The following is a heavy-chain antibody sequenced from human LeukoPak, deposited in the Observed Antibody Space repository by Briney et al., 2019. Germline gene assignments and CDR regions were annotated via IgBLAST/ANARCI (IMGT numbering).Heavy chain of an antibody. CDR1: GYGFINYW. Sequence: GESLKISCKGSGYGFINYWIGWVRQIPGKGLEWMGIIYPGDSDTGYSPSFQGQVTISADKSISTAYLQWSSLKASDTGMYYCARFIAAAGTLYFDYWGQGTLVTVSS. J-gene: IGHJ4*02. CDR2: IYPGDSDT. CDR3: ARFIAAAGTLYFDY. D-gene: IGHD6-13*01. V-gene: IGHV5-51*01.